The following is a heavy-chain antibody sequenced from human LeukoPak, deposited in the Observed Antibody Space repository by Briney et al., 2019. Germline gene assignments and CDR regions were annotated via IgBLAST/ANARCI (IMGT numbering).Heavy chain of an antibody. V-gene: IGHV4-38-2*01. J-gene: IGHJ4*02. D-gene: IGHD6-19*01. Sequence: PSETLSLTCAVSGYSINSGYYWGWIRQPPGKGLEWIGSIYRSGSTYYNPSLKSRVTISVDTSKNQFSLKLSSVTAADTAVYYCARRLAVAGFDYWGQGTLVTVSS. CDR2: IYRSGST. CDR3: ARRLAVAGFDY. CDR1: GYSINSGYY.